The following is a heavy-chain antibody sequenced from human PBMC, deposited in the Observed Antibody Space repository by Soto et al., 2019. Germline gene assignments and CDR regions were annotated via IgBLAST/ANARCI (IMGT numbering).Heavy chain of an antibody. CDR2: ISWNSGSI. Sequence: EVQLVESGGGLVQPGRSLRLSCAASGFTFDDYAMHWVRQAPGKGLEWVSGISWNSGSIGYADSVKGRFTISRDNAKNSLYLQMNSLRAEDTALYYCAKDKRAVAGPLDYWGQGTLVTVSS. V-gene: IGHV3-9*01. CDR1: GFTFDDYA. D-gene: IGHD6-19*01. J-gene: IGHJ4*02. CDR3: AKDKRAVAGPLDY.